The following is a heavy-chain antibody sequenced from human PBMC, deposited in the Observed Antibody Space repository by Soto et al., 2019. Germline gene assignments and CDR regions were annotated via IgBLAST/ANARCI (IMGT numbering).Heavy chain of an antibody. CDR2: ISATGGNI. CDR1: GFTFTNYA. V-gene: IGHV3-23*01. D-gene: IGHD3-16*01. J-gene: IGHJ2*01. Sequence: GRPLRLSFVASGFTFTNYAMTWVRQAPGKALEWVATISATGGNIEYTDSLKGRFTSSRDNSKNTLYLQLTGLTSDDTAVHYCAKVAGGLGYFDLWGRGTLVTVSS. CDR3: AKVAGGLGYFDL.